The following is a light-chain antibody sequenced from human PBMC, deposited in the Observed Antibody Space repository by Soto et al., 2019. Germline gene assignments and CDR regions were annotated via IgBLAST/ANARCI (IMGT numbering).Light chain of an antibody. CDR2: WAS. CDR1: QSVLYSPNNKNY. J-gene: IGKJ2*01. Sequence: DFVMTQSPDSLTVSLGERATINCKSSQSVLYSPNNKNYLAWYQQKPGQPPKLLIYWASTRESGVPDRFSCSGSGTDFTLTISSLQAEDVAVYYCQQYHSTHYTFGQGTKLEIK. V-gene: IGKV4-1*01. CDR3: QQYHSTHYT.